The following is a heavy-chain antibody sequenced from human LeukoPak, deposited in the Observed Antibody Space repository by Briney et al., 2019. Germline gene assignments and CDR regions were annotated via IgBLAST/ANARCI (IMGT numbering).Heavy chain of an antibody. D-gene: IGHD6-19*01. Sequence: GGSLRLSCAASGFTFSSYEMNWVRQAPGKGLEWVSYISCSGSTIYYADSVKGRFTISRDNAKNSLYLQMNSLRAEDTAVYYCARDATGYSSGWFDYWGQGTLVTVSS. CDR1: GFTFSSYE. CDR3: ARDATGYSSGWFDY. CDR2: ISCSGSTI. J-gene: IGHJ4*02. V-gene: IGHV3-48*03.